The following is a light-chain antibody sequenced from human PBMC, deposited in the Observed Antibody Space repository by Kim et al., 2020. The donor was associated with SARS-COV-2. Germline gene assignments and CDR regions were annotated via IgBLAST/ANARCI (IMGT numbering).Light chain of an antibody. V-gene: IGKV3-20*01. J-gene: IGKJ4*01. CDR3: QQYGSSLALT. CDR2: GAS. CDR1: QSVSSSY. Sequence: PGERATISCRASQSVSSSYLAWYQQKPGQAPRLLIYGASSRATGIPDRFSGSGSGTDFTLTISRLEPEDFAVYYCQQYGSSLALTFGGGTKVDIK.